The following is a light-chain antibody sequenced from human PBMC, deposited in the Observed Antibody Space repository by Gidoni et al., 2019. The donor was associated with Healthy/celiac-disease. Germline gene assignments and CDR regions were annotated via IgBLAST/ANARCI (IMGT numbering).Light chain of an antibody. CDR3: MQALQTRT. J-gene: IGKJ1*01. V-gene: IGKV2-28*01. CDR1: QSLLHSNGYNY. Sequence: DIVMPQSPLSLPVTPGDPASISCRSSQSLLHSNGYNYLDWYLQKPGQSPQLLIYLGSNRASGVPDRFSGSGSGTDLTLKISRVEAEDVGVYYCMQALQTRTFGQXTKVEIK. CDR2: LGS.